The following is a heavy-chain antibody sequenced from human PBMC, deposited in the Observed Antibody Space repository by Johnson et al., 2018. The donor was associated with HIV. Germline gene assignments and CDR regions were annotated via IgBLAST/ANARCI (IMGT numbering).Heavy chain of an antibody. Sequence: QVQLVESGGGVVQPGRSLRLSCAASGFTFSNYGMHWVRQAPGKGLEWVAVILYDGSIKYFADSVKGRFTISRDNSKNTRYLQMNSLRAEDTAVYYCARPPLERIISGSYGAFDLWGQGTMVTVPS. CDR2: ILYDGSIK. CDR3: ARPPLERIISGSYGAFDL. D-gene: IGHD1-26*01. J-gene: IGHJ3*01. V-gene: IGHV3-30*03. CDR1: GFTFSNYG.